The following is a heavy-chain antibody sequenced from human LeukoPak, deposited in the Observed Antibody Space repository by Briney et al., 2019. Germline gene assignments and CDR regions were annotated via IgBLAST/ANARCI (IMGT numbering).Heavy chain of an antibody. CDR3: ARPFHTAMVLDAFDI. J-gene: IGHJ3*02. V-gene: IGHV4-59*05. CDR1: GVSISSYY. D-gene: IGHD5-18*01. CDR2: IYFSGST. Sequence: PSETLSLTCTVSGVSISSYYWSWIRQPPGKGLEWIGSIYFSGSTYYNPSLKSRVTISVDTSKNQFSLKLSSVTAADTAVYYCARPFHTAMVLDAFDIWGQGTMITVSS.